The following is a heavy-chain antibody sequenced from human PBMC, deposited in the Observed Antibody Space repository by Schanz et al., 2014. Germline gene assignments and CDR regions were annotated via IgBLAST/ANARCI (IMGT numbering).Heavy chain of an antibody. J-gene: IGHJ5*02. V-gene: IGHV3-23*01. Sequence: EAPLLESGGGLVEPGGSLRLSCAASGFSFSSYSMNWVRQAPGKGLEWVSAISGSGGSTYYADSVKGRFTISRDNSKNTLYLQMNSLRAEDTAVYYCARAGYDADNWFDPWGQGTLVTVSS. CDR1: GFSFSSYS. CDR2: ISGSGGST. CDR3: ARAGYDADNWFDP. D-gene: IGHD2-2*01.